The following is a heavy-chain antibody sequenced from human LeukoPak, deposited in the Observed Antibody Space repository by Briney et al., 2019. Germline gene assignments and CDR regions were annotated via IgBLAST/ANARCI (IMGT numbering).Heavy chain of an antibody. J-gene: IGHJ4*02. V-gene: IGHV1-18*01. CDR3: ARAGSGSGWYFDY. CDR1: GYDFTSVG. CDR2: ISPYNGNT. D-gene: IGHD6-19*01. Sequence: ASVKVSCKASGYDFTSVGITWVRRAPGQGLEWMGWISPYNGNTRYAQKFQGIVAMTTDTSTTTAYMELRGLRFNDTAVYYCARAGSGSGWYFDYWGQGTLVTVSS.